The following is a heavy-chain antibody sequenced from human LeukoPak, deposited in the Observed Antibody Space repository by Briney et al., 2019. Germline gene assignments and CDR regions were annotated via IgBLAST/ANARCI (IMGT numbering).Heavy chain of an antibody. Sequence: GGSLRLSCAASGFTFSSCSMNWVRQAPGKGLEWVSSISSSSSYIYYADSVKGRFTISRDNAKNSLYLQMNSLRAEDTAVYYCARADRGYYDSSGYYLHDYWGQGTLVTVSS. J-gene: IGHJ4*02. CDR1: GFTFSSCS. CDR2: ISSSSSYI. V-gene: IGHV3-21*01. CDR3: ARADRGYYDSSGYYLHDY. D-gene: IGHD3-22*01.